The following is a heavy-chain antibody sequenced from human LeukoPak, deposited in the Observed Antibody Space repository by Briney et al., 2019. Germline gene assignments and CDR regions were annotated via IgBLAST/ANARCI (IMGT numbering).Heavy chain of an antibody. CDR2: ISNGGST. D-gene: IGHD5-24*01. J-gene: IGHJ4*02. Sequence: GESLRLSCAASGFTVRSNYMSRVRQAPGKGLEWVSVISNGGSTYCADSVKGRFTISRDSSKNTLYLQMKSLRAEDTALYYCSRDRMGTKSFDYWGQGTLVTVSS. CDR3: SRDRMGTKSFDY. V-gene: IGHV3-66*01. CDR1: GFTVRSNY.